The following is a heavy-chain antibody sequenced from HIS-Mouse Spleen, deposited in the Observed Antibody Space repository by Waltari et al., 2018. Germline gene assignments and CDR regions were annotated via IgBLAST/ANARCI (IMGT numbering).Heavy chain of an antibody. D-gene: IGHD6-13*01. J-gene: IGHJ2*01. CDR3: AREIPYSSSWYDWYFDL. V-gene: IGHV4-39*07. CDR1: GGSISSSSYY. Sequence: QLQLQESGPGLVKPSETLSLTCTVSGGSISSSSYYWGWIRQPPGEGLEWIGSSYYSGGSYGSRSLKGRVTISVDTAKNQFSLKLSSVTAADTAVYYCAREIPYSSSWYDWYFDLWGRGTLVTVSS. CDR2: SYYSGGS.